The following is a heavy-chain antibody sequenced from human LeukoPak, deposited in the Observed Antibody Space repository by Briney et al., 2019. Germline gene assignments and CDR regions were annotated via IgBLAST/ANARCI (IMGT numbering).Heavy chain of an antibody. CDR3: SCEYNWNYDAFDI. J-gene: IGHJ3*02. D-gene: IGHD1-7*01. Sequence: GGSLRLSCAASGFTVSSNYMSWVPQAPGKGLEWVSVIYSGGSTYYADSVKGRFTISRDNSKNTLYLQMNSVRAEDTAVYYCSCEYNWNYDAFDIWGQGTMVTVSS. V-gene: IGHV3-66*02. CDR1: GFTVSSNY. CDR2: IYSGGST.